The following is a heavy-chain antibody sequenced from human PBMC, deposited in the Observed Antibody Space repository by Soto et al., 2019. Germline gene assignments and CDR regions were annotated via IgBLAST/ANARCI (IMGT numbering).Heavy chain of an antibody. D-gene: IGHD2-21*02. Sequence: PGGSLRHSCAASGFTFSSYSMNWVRQAPGKGLEWVSSISSSSSYIYYADSVKGRFTISRDNAKNSLYLQITSLRAEDTAVYYCPRDPIAYCGGDCYSYYWGQGTMVALSS. J-gene: IGHJ4*02. CDR1: GFTFSSYS. V-gene: IGHV3-21*01. CDR3: PRDPIAYCGGDCYSYY. CDR2: ISSSSSYI.